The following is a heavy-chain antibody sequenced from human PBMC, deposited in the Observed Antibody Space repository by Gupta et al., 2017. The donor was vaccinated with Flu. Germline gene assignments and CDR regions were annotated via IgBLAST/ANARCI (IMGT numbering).Heavy chain of an antibody. D-gene: IGHD1-26*01. V-gene: IGHV1-69*01. J-gene: IGHJ4*02. CDR3: AREGIGGSAYIDY. CDR2: IIPIPGTT. Sequence: QVQLVQSGADVKKPGSSVKVSCETSGFIFSSYAISWVRQAPGQGLEWMGGIIPIPGTTSYAQKFRGRVTITADESTGTAYMELATLRSEDTAVYFCAREGIGGSAYIDYWGQGTLVTVSS. CDR1: GFIFSSYA.